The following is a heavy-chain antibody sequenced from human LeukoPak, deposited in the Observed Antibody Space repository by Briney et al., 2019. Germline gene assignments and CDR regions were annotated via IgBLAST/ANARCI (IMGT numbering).Heavy chain of an antibody. CDR3: ARAPPMIGVWLDP. D-gene: IGHD3-22*01. Sequence: GASVTVSCKASGYTFTSYDINWVRQATGQGLEWMGWMNPNSGNTGYAQKFQGRVTMTRNTSISTAYMELSSLRSEDTAVYYCARAPPMIGVWLDPWGQGTLVTVSS. V-gene: IGHV1-8*01. CDR2: MNPNSGNT. J-gene: IGHJ5*02. CDR1: GYTFTSYD.